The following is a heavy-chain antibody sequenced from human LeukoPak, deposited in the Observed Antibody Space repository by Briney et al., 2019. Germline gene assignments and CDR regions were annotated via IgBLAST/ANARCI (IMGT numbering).Heavy chain of an antibody. CDR1: GDSVSSNSAA. D-gene: IGHD3-10*01. Sequence: SQTLSLTCATSGDSVSSNSAAWNWIRQSPSRGLEWLGRTYYRSKWYNDYAVSVKSRITINPDTSKNQFSLQLNSVTPEDTAVYYCARSWPVISYYGSGNWDWYFDLWGRGTLVTVSS. CDR3: ARSWPVISYYGSGNWDWYFDL. V-gene: IGHV6-1*01. CDR2: TYYRSKWYN. J-gene: IGHJ2*01.